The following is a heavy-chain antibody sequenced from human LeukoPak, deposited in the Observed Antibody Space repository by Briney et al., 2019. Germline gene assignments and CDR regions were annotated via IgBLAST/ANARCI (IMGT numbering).Heavy chain of an antibody. J-gene: IGHJ4*02. Sequence: PGGSLRLSCAASGFTFSSYAMHWVRQAPGKGLEWVAVISYDGSNKYYADSVKGRFTISRDNSKNTLYLQMSSLRAEDTAVYYCARDPSYGDWTYFDYWGQGTLVTVSS. CDR2: ISYDGSNK. V-gene: IGHV3-30-3*01. D-gene: IGHD4-17*01. CDR3: ARDPSYGDWTYFDY. CDR1: GFTFSSYA.